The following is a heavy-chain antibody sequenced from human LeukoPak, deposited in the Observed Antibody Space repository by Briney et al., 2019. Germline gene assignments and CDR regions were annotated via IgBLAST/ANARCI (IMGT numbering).Heavy chain of an antibody. CDR3: ARQGYYYDSSGYPIFDY. Sequence: SETLSLTCAVYGGSFSGYYWSWIRQPPGKGLEWIGEINHSGSTNYNPSLKSRVTISVDTSKNQFSLKLSSVTAADTAVYYCARQGYYYDSSGYPIFDYWGQGTLVTVSS. D-gene: IGHD3-22*01. CDR2: INHSGST. V-gene: IGHV4-34*01. CDR1: GGSFSGYY. J-gene: IGHJ4*02.